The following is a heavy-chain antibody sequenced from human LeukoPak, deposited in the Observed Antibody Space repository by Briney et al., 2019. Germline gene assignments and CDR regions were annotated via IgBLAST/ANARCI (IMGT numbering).Heavy chain of an antibody. J-gene: IGHJ4*02. Sequence: GGSLRLSCAASGFTFSSYGMHWVRQAPGKGLEWVAFIRYDGSDKYYADSVKGRFTIFRDNSKNTLYLQMNSLRAEDTAVYYCAKDRNFDWLLGFFDYWGQGTLVTVSS. D-gene: IGHD3-9*01. CDR3: AKDRNFDWLLGFFDY. CDR2: IRYDGSDK. CDR1: GFTFSSYG. V-gene: IGHV3-30*02.